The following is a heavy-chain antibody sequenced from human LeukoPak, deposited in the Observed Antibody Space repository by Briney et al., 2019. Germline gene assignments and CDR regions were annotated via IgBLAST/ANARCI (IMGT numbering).Heavy chain of an antibody. J-gene: IGHJ4*02. CDR2: IWYDGSNK. CDR1: GFTFSSYG. V-gene: IGHV3-33*06. CDR3: AKGKVNHLGALDY. Sequence: GGSLRLSCAASGFTFSSYGMHWVRQAPGKGLEWVAVIWYDGSNKYYADSVKGRFTISRDNSKNTLYLQMDSLRADDTGIYYCAKGKVNHLGALDYWGQGALVTVSS. D-gene: IGHD1-26*01.